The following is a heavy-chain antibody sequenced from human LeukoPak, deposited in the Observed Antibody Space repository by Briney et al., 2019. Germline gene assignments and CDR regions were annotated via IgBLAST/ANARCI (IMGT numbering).Heavy chain of an antibody. V-gene: IGHV3-23*01. D-gene: IGHD2-2*01. CDR3: AKEGVPAAIRRGWFDP. Sequence: AGGSLRLSCAASGFTFSDSTMGWVRQAPGKGLEWVSDITVSGTTTHYADSVKGRFTISRDNSKNTLYLQMNSLRAEDTAVYYCAKEGVPAAIRRGWFDPWGQGTLVTVSS. CDR2: ITVSGTTT. J-gene: IGHJ5*02. CDR1: GFTFSDST.